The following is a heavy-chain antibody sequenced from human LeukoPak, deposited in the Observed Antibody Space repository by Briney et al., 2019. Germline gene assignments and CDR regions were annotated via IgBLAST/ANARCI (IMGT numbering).Heavy chain of an antibody. V-gene: IGHV3-21*01. CDR3: AREILSEGDSSPEYYFDY. CDR1: GFNFRSYS. Sequence: GGSLRLSCGVSGFNFRSYSMNWVRQAPGKGVEWVSSISSSSSYIHYADSVKGRFTISRDNAKNSVYLQMNSLRAEDTAVYYCAREILSEGDSSPEYYFDYWGQGTLVTVSS. CDR2: ISSSSSYI. D-gene: IGHD3-9*01. J-gene: IGHJ4*02.